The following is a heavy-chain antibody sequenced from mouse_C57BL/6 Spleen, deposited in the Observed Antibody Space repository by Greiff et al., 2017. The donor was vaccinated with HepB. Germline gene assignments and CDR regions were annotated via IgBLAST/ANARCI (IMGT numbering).Heavy chain of an antibody. V-gene: IGHV1-64*01. Sequence: VQLQQPGAELVKPGASVKLSCKASGYTFTSYWMHWVKQRPGQGLEWIGMIHPNSGSTNYNEKFKSKATLTVDKSSSTAYMQLSSLTSEDSAVYYCARSDYGTGAWFAYWGQGTLVTVSA. CDR1: GYTFTSYW. CDR3: ARSDYGTGAWFAY. J-gene: IGHJ3*01. D-gene: IGHD2-4*01. CDR2: IHPNSGST.